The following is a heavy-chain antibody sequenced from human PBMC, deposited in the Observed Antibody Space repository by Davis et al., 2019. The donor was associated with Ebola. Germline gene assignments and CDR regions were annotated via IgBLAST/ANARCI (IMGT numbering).Heavy chain of an antibody. CDR3: ARDDNNYVFDY. CDR2: ISYDGSNK. CDR1: GFTFSSYG. J-gene: IGHJ4*02. Sequence: GESLKISCAASGFTFSSYGMHWVRQAPGKGLEWVAVISYDGSNKYYADSVKGRFTISRDNSKNTLYLQMNSLRAEDTAVYYCARDDNNYVFDYWGQGTLVTVSS. D-gene: IGHD4-11*01. V-gene: IGHV3-30*03.